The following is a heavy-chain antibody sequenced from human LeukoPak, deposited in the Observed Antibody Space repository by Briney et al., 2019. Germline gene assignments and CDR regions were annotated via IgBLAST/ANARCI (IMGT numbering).Heavy chain of an antibody. D-gene: IGHD3-22*01. V-gene: IGHV3-64*04. CDR3: ARMVYYYDSSGYNYYFHN. CDR2: ISSDGGTT. J-gene: IGHJ4*02. CDR1: GFTFSSYA. Sequence: GGSLRLSCSASGFTFSSYAIYWVRQAPGKGLEYVSAISSDGGTTYYADSVKGRFTISRGNSKNTLSLQMNGLRAEDTAVYYCARMVYYYDSSGYNYYFHNWGQGTLVTVSS.